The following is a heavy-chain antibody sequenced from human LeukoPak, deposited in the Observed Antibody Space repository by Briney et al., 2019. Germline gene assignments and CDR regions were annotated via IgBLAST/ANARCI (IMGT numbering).Heavy chain of an antibody. J-gene: IGHJ4*02. D-gene: IGHD3/OR15-3a*01. CDR1: GFTFSNYA. CDR3: ARWLGTGYYTFDY. V-gene: IGHV3-30*01. CDR2: ISSDGSTK. Sequence: GTSLRLSCAASGFTFSNYAMHWVRQAPDKGPEGGAVISSDGSTKYYAESVKGRFTISRDNSKNTLYMQMNSLRTEDTAVYYCARWLGTGYYTFDYWGQGTLVTVSS.